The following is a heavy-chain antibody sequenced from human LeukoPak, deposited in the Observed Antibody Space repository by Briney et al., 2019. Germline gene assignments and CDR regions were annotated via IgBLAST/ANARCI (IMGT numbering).Heavy chain of an antibody. Sequence: PGGSLRLSCAASGFTFSSYGMQWVRQAPGKGRECGAVISYEGSNKYYADSVKGRFTISRDNSKDTLYLQMKSLRAEDTAVYSCEKFHSGGIAPEYYFDYRGQGTLVTVSS. CDR2: ISYEGSNK. V-gene: IGHV3-30*18. D-gene: IGHD6-25*01. CDR3: EKFHSGGIAPEYYFDY. J-gene: IGHJ4*02. CDR1: GFTFSSYG.